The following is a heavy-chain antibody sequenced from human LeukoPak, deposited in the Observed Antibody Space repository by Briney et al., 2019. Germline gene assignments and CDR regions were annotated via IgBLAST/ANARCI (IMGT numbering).Heavy chain of an antibody. V-gene: IGHV3-23*01. CDR2: IGGSGFST. Sequence: GGSLRLSCAASGFTFSSYGMSWVRQAPGKGLEWVSAIGGSGFSTYYADSVKGRFTISRDNSKNTLYLQMNSLRAEDTAVYYCAKREYSYTDYWGQGTLVTVSS. J-gene: IGHJ4*02. CDR3: AKREYSYTDY. CDR1: GFTFSSYG. D-gene: IGHD5-18*01.